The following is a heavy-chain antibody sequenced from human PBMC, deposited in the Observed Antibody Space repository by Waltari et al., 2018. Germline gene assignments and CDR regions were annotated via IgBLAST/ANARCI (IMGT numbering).Heavy chain of an antibody. D-gene: IGHD4-17*01. CDR3: ARDIAYSTPVI. CDR1: GFTFSNFW. CDR2: IKGDGSIT. Sequence: EVQLVESGGGLVQSGGSLRLSCAASGFTFSNFWMHWVRAAPGKGLQWVSRIKGDGSITGYADSVRGRFTIARDNTKNRLYLQMSSLRVEDTAVYYCARDIAYSTPVIWGQGTEVTVSS. J-gene: IGHJ3*02. V-gene: IGHV3-74*01.